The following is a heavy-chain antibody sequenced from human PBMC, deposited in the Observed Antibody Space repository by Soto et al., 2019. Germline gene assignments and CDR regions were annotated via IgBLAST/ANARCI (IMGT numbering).Heavy chain of an antibody. CDR1: GGSISSSSYY. J-gene: IGHJ6*02. CDR2: IYYSGST. CDR3: ARDAGDDCGGDCRYYYYGMDV. Sequence: SETLSLTCTVSGGSISSSSYYWGWIRQPPGKGLEWIGSIYYSGSTNYNPSLKSRVTISVDTSKNQFSLKLSSVTAADTAVYYCARDAGDDCGGDCRYYYYGMDVWGQGTTVTVSS. V-gene: IGHV4-39*07. D-gene: IGHD2-21*02.